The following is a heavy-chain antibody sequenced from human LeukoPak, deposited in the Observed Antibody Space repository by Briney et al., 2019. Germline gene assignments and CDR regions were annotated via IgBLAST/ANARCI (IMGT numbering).Heavy chain of an antibody. CDR2: ISYDGSNK. CDR1: GFTFSSYA. D-gene: IGHD1-26*01. V-gene: IGHV3-30-3*01. CDR3: AKDRVGNRWPLQSGYFDY. J-gene: IGHJ4*02. Sequence: PGGSLRLSCAASGFTFSSYAMHWVRQAPGKGLEWVAVISYDGSNKYYADSVKGRFTISRDNSKNSLYLQMNSLRAEDTALYYCAKDRVGNRWPLQSGYFDYWGQGTLVTVSS.